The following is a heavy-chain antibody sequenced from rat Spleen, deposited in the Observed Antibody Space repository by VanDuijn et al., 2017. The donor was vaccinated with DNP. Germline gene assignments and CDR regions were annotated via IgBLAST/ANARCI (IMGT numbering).Heavy chain of an antibody. Sequence: VQLKESGPGLVQPSQTLSLTCTVSEFSLTDYSIHWVRQPPGKGLEWMGRIQSGGSTDYNSALKSRLSISRDTSKSQVFLKMNSLQTEDTAIYFCTRASGSPFAYWGQGTLVTVSS. V-gene: IGHV2-19*01. CDR3: TRASGSPFAY. CDR2: IQSGGST. J-gene: IGHJ3*01. D-gene: IGHD1-4*01. CDR1: EFSLTDYS.